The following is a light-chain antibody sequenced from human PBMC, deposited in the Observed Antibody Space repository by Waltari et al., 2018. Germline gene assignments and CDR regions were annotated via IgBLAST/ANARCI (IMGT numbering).Light chain of an antibody. Sequence: QSALTQPASVSGSPGQSITIPCTGTSSDVGGYNYVSWYQQHPGKAPKLMIYGVNKWPSGISARFSGSKSGNTASLTISGLQAEDEADYYCCSYGGGSIAIFGGGTKLTVL. J-gene: IGLJ2*01. V-gene: IGLV2-23*02. CDR1: SSDVGGYNY. CDR2: GVN. CDR3: CSYGGGSIAI.